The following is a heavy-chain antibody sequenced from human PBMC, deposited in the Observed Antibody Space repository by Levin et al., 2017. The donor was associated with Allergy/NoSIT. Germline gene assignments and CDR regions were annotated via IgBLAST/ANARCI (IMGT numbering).Heavy chain of an antibody. CDR2: ISGSGGST. Sequence: GGSLRLSCAASGFTFSSYAMSWVRQAPGKGLEWVSAISGSGGSTYYADSVKGRFTISRDNSKNTLYLPMNSLRAEDTAVYYCAKDRAVAARGFRYFDLWGRGTLVTVSS. CDR3: AKDRAVAARGFRYFDL. D-gene: IGHD6-19*01. J-gene: IGHJ2*01. V-gene: IGHV3-23*01. CDR1: GFTFSSYA.